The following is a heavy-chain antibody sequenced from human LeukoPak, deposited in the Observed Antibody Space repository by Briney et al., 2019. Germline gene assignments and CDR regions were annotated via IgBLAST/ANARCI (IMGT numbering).Heavy chain of an antibody. V-gene: IGHV3-7*01. Sequence: GGSQRLSCAASGFTFSSYWMSWVRQAPGKGLEWVANIKQDGSEKYYVDSVKGRFTISRDNAKNSLYLQMNSLRAEDTAVYYCARDTMVDAFDIWGQGTMVTVSS. CDR3: ARDTMVDAFDI. CDR1: GFTFSSYW. CDR2: IKQDGSEK. D-gene: IGHD3-10*01. J-gene: IGHJ3*02.